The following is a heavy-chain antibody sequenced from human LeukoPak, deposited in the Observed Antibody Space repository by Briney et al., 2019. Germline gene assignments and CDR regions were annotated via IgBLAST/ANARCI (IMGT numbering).Heavy chain of an antibody. D-gene: IGHD1-1*01. Sequence: GGSLRLSCAASGFTFTSSWMTWVRQAPGKGLEWVAHIKEDGTEEYYIDSVKGRFSISRDNAKNTLYLQMSSVRAEDTAVYYCARWNDGWEFAYWGQGTLVSVSS. CDR3: ARWNDGWEFAY. CDR1: GFTFTSSW. J-gene: IGHJ4*02. V-gene: IGHV3-7*05. CDR2: IKEDGTEE.